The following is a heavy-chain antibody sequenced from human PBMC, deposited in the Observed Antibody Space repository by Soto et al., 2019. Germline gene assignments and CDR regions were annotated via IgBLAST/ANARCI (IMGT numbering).Heavy chain of an antibody. D-gene: IGHD4-17*01. Sequence: QVQLQESGPGLVKPSQTLSLTCTVSGGSISSGGYYWSWIRQHPGKGLEWIGYIYYSGSTYYNPSLKSRVTISVDTSKNQFSLKLSSVTAADTAVYYCARDEGGYGDQQAHYYYYGMDVWGQGTTVTVSS. CDR1: GGSISSGGYY. CDR3: ARDEGGYGDQQAHYYYYGMDV. V-gene: IGHV4-31*03. J-gene: IGHJ6*02. CDR2: IYYSGST.